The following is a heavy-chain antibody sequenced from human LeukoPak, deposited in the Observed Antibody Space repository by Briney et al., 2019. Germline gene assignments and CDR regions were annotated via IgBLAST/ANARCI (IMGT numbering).Heavy chain of an antibody. CDR2: ISGSGGST. CDR1: GFTFSSYA. D-gene: IGHD2/OR15-2a*01. Sequence: SGGSLRLSCAASGFTFSSYAMSWVRQAPGKELEWVSAISGSGGSTYYADSVKGRFTISRDNSKNTLYLQMNSLRAEDTAVYYCATSLNYFVSSFDAFDIWGQGTMVTVSS. V-gene: IGHV3-23*01. CDR3: ATSLNYFVSSFDAFDI. J-gene: IGHJ3*02.